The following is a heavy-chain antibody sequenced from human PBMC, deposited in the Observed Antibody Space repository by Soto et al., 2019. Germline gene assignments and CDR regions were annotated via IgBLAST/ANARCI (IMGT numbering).Heavy chain of an antibody. CDR2: IWYDGSNK. Sequence: GGSLRLSCAASGFTFSSYGMHWVRQAPGKGLEWVAVIWYDGSNKYYADSVKGRFTIYRDNSKNTLHLQMNCLRAEDTAVYYCARDGITIFGVAIGGYFDYWGQGTLVTVSS. V-gene: IGHV3-33*01. D-gene: IGHD3-3*01. CDR3: ARDGITIFGVAIGGYFDY. CDR1: GFTFSSYG. J-gene: IGHJ4*02.